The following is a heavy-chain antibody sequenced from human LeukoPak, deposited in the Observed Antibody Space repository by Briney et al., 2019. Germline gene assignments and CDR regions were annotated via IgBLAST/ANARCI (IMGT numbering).Heavy chain of an antibody. CDR3: VKTGTYGDYVSASPHGDY. Sequence: GGSLRLSCAASGFTFSSYGMHWVRQAPGKGLEWVAVISYDGSNKYYADSVKGRFTISRDNSKNMLYLQMNSLRAEDTAVYYCVKTGTYGDYVSASPHGDYWGQGTLVTVSS. CDR1: GFTFSSYG. J-gene: IGHJ4*02. V-gene: IGHV3-30*18. CDR2: ISYDGSNK. D-gene: IGHD4-17*01.